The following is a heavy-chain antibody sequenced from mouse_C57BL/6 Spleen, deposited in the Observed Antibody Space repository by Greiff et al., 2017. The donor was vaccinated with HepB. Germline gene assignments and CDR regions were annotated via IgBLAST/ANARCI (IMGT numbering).Heavy chain of an antibody. Sequence: QVQLQQPGTELVKPGASVKLSCKASGYTFTSYWMHWVKQRPGQGLEWIGNINPSNGGTNYNEKFKGKATLTAEKSSSTAYMQLSSLTSEDSAVYFCARSETAQAPWFAYWGQGTLVTVSA. J-gene: IGHJ3*01. V-gene: IGHV1-53*01. D-gene: IGHD3-2*02. CDR2: INPSNGGT. CDR3: ARSETAQAPWFAY. CDR1: GYTFTSYW.